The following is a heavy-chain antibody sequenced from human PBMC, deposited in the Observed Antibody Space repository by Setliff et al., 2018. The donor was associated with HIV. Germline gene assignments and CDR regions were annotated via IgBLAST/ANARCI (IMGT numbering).Heavy chain of an antibody. D-gene: IGHD3-16*01. J-gene: IGHJ5*02. V-gene: IGHV1-69*11. CDR2: ITPILDTK. Sequence: SVKVSCKAAGGTFNNYVFSWVRKAPGRGLEWIGTITPILDTKNYAQKFQDRVTITTDASTSTAYMELRSLTSEDTAVYYCARDLDEAVKDADNYVPLDLWGQGTLVTVSS. CDR1: GGTFNNYV. CDR3: ARDLDEAVKDADNYVPLDL.